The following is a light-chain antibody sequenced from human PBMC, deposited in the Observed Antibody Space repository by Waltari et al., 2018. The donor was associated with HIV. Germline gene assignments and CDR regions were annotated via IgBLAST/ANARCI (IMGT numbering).Light chain of an antibody. Sequence: QSVLTQPPSVSGAPGQRVTISCTGSSSNIGTGYDVHWYRQFPGRAPKLLVYGNNNRPSGVPDRFSGSNSDTSASLAITGLQADDEADYYCQSYDSSLSGWVFGGGTKLTVL. J-gene: IGLJ3*02. V-gene: IGLV1-40*01. CDR3: QSYDSSLSGWV. CDR1: SSNIGTGYD. CDR2: GNN.